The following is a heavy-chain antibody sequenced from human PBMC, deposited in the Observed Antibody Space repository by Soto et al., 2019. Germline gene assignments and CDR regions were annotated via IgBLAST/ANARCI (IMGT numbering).Heavy chain of an antibody. CDR3: ARTVRGTAFIGEQFES. CDR2: IYWEDQR. Sequence: SGPTLVNPTQTLTLTCSFSGFSLNTTQVAVGWIRQPPGKALEWLGFIYWEDQRRYSPSLDDRVTITEDTSKKQVVLTMTNVDPVDTATYFCARTVRGTAFIGEQFESWGQGALVT. D-gene: IGHD1-26*01. V-gene: IGHV2-5*02. J-gene: IGHJ5*01. CDR1: GFSLNTTQVA.